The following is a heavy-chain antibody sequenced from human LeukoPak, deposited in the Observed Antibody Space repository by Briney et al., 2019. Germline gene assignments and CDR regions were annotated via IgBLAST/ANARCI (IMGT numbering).Heavy chain of an antibody. V-gene: IGHV4-38-2*01. Sequence: SETLSLTCAVSGYSISSGYYWGWIRQPPGKGLEWIGSIYHSGSTYYNPSLKSRVTISVDTSKNQFSLKLSSVTAADTAVYYCARGACSSTSCYARRYDFWSGYYRGHDAFDIWGQGTMVTVSS. J-gene: IGHJ3*02. D-gene: IGHD3-3*01. CDR2: IYHSGST. CDR3: ARGACSSTSCYARRYDFWSGYYRGHDAFDI. CDR1: GYSISSGYY.